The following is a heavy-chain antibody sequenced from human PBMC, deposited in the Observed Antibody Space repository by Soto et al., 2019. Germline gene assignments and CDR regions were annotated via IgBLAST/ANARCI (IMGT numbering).Heavy chain of an antibody. CDR2: ISYDGSNK. CDR1: GFTFSSYG. CDR3: AKDSRSPTYYYGSGPGWFDP. V-gene: IGHV3-30*18. J-gene: IGHJ5*02. D-gene: IGHD3-10*01. Sequence: GGSLRLSCAASGFTFSSYGMHWVRQAPGKGLEWVAVISYDGSNKYYADSVKGRFTISRDNSKNKLYLQMNSLRAEDTAVYYCAKDSRSPTYYYGSGPGWFDPWGQGTLVTVSS.